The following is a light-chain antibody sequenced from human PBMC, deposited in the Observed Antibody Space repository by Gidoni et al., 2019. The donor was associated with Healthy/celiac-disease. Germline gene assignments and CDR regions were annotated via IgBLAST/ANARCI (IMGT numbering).Light chain of an antibody. Sequence: QSVLTQPPSVSGAPGQRVTISCTGSSPNIGAGYYVHWYQQLPGTAPKLLIYGNSNRPSGVPDRFSGSKSETSASLAITGLQAEDEADYYCQSYDSSLSSVVFGGGTKLTVL. CDR2: GNS. CDR1: SPNIGAGYY. J-gene: IGLJ2*01. V-gene: IGLV1-40*01. CDR3: QSYDSSLSSVV.